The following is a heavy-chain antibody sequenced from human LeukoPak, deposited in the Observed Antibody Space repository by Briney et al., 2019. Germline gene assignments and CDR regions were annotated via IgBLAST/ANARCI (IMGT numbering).Heavy chain of an antibody. V-gene: IGHV1-18*01. Sequence: GASVKVSCKASGGTFSSYAITWVRQAPGQGLEWMGWISAYNGNTNLAQKFQGRVTMTIDTATSTVYMEVRSLGSDDTAVYYCARDPYYYERSGYYLNWFDPWGQGTLVTVSS. CDR1: GGTFSSYA. J-gene: IGHJ5*02. CDR2: ISAYNGNT. D-gene: IGHD3-22*01. CDR3: ARDPYYYERSGYYLNWFDP.